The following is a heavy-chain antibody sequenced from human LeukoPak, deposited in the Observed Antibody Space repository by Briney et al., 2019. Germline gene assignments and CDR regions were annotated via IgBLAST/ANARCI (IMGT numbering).Heavy chain of an antibody. Sequence: TGGSLRLSCAASGFTFNNYSMNWVRQAPGKGLEWVSYIRSSSSTIYYADSVKGRFTISRDNAKNSLYLQMNSLRAEDTAVYYCARAKRNGFDIWGQGTMVTVSS. CDR2: IRSSSSTI. CDR3: ARAKRNGFDI. CDR1: GFTFNNYS. V-gene: IGHV3-48*01. J-gene: IGHJ3*02.